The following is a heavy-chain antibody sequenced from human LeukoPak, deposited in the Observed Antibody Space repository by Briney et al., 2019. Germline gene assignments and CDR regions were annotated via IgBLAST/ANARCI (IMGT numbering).Heavy chain of an antibody. Sequence: GGSLRLSCAASGFTFSSHSMNWVRQAPGKGLEWVSYISSGSSTIYYADSVKGRFTISRDNAKNSLCLQMNSLRDEDTAVYYCARENIVVVTAIRDAFDIWGQGTMVTVSS. V-gene: IGHV3-48*02. D-gene: IGHD2-21*02. CDR2: ISSGSSTI. CDR3: ARENIVVVTAIRDAFDI. J-gene: IGHJ3*02. CDR1: GFTFSSHS.